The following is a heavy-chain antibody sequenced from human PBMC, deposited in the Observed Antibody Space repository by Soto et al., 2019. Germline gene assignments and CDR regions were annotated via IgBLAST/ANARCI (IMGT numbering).Heavy chain of an antibody. Sequence: SGPTLVNPTETLTLTCTFSGFSLTSPGMCVSWIRQPPGKALEWLALIERDDDDKYYSTSLKTRLTISKDTRKNQVVLAMANMDPADTGTYYCARSIRGPRRFNGMDVWGQGTTVTVSS. CDR2: IERDDDDK. CDR3: ARSIRGPRRFNGMDV. J-gene: IGHJ6*02. V-gene: IGHV2-70*13. CDR1: GFSLTSPGMC. D-gene: IGHD1-20*01.